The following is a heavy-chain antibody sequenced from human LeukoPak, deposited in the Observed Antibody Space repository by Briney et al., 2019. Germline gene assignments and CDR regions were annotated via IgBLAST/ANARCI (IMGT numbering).Heavy chain of an antibody. CDR2: ISSSSSYI. V-gene: IGHV3-21*01. D-gene: IGHD3-9*01. CDR3: AAGRAGHFDWLYREYYFDY. CDR1: GFTFSSYN. Sequence: GGSLRLSCAASGFTFSSYNMNWVRQAPGKGLEWVSSISSSSSYIYYADSVKGRFTISRDNAKNSLYLQMNSLRAEDTAVYYCAAGRAGHFDWLYREYYFDYWGQGTRVTVPS. J-gene: IGHJ4*02.